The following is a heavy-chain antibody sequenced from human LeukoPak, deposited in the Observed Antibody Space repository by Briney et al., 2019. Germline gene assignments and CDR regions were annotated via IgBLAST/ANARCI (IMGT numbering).Heavy chain of an antibody. V-gene: IGHV1-2*02. Sequence: ASVKVSCKASGYTFTGYYMHWVRQAPGQGLEWMGWINPNSGGTNYAQKFQGRVTMTRDTSISTAYMELSRLRSDDTAVYYCVSGRGYSYGRSPNAFDIWGQGTMVTVSS. CDR2: INPNSGGT. CDR3: VSGRGYSYGRSPNAFDI. CDR1: GYTFTGYY. J-gene: IGHJ3*02. D-gene: IGHD5-18*01.